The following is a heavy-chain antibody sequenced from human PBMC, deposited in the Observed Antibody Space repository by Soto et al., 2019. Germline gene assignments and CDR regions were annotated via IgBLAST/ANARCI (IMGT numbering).Heavy chain of an antibody. D-gene: IGHD2-15*01. CDR1: GGSISSGGYY. CDR2: IYYSGST. CDR3: ASQCSGGSCYHLSAFDI. J-gene: IGHJ3*02. V-gene: IGHV4-31*03. Sequence: SETLSLTCTVSGGSISSGGYYWSWIRQHPGKGLEWIGYIYYSGSTYYNPSLKSRVTISVDTSKNQFSLKLSSVTAADTAVYYCASQCSGGSCYHLSAFDIWGQGTMVPSPQ.